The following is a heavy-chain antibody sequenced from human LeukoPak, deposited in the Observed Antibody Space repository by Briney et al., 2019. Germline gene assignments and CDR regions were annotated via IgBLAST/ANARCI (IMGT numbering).Heavy chain of an antibody. V-gene: IGHV4-38-2*02. J-gene: IGHJ4*02. CDR1: GYSISSGYY. D-gene: IGHD4-23*01. CDR2: IYHSGST. Sequence: PSETLSLTCTVSGYSISSGYYWGWIRQPPGKGLEWIGSIYHSGSTYYNPSLKSRVTISVDTSKNQFSLKLSSVTAADTAVYYCARGRNGGNPTLYYFDYWGQGTLVTVSS. CDR3: ARGRNGGNPTLYYFDY.